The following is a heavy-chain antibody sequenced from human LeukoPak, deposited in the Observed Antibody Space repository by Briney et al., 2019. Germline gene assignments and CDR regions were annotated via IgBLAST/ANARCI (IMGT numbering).Heavy chain of an antibody. J-gene: IGHJ4*02. CDR3: VKHGSNGQLAQVDY. Sequence: GESLKISCKASGYSFTAYWIGWVRQMPGKGLEWMGIIYPDDSDTRSSPPFQGQVTISADKSISTAYLQWSSLKASDTAMYYCVKHGSNGQLAQVDYWGQGTLVTVSS. CDR1: GYSFTAYW. D-gene: IGHD6-13*01. CDR2: IYPDDSDT. V-gene: IGHV5-51*01.